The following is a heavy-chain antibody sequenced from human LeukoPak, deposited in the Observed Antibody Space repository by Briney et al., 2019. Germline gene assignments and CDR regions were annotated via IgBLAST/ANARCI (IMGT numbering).Heavy chain of an antibody. CDR2: IFYSGSTT. J-gene: IGHJ6*02. V-gene: IGHV4-59*08. CDR3: ARRATNYYGMDV. Sequence: SETLSLTCTVSGASISSYYWSWIRQPPGKGLEWIGYIFYSGSTTTYNPSLKSRVTISVDTSKNQFSLKLSSVTAADTAVYYCARRATNYYGMDVWGQGTTVTVSS. CDR1: GASISSYY.